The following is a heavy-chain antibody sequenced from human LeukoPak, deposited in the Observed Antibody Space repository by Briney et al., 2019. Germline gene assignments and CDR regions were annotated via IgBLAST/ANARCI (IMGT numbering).Heavy chain of an antibody. CDR3: ATIRGYGGNPFDY. CDR2: VSSSGGTT. J-gene: IGHJ4*02. D-gene: IGHD4-23*01. V-gene: IGHV3-23*01. CDR1: GFTFSSYG. Sequence: GGSLRLSCAASGFTFSSYGMSWVRQAPGKGLEWVSAVSSSGGTTYYADSVKGRFTISRDNSKNTLYLQMNSLRAEDAAVYYCATIRGYGGNPFDYWGQGTLVTVSS.